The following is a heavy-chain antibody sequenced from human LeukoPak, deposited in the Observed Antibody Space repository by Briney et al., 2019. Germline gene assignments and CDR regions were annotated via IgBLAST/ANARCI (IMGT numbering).Heavy chain of an antibody. J-gene: IGHJ4*02. D-gene: IGHD6-13*01. CDR1: GYTFTSYG. CDR3: ARHKERKQQLVRHNYFDY. CDR2: ISAYNGNT. V-gene: IGHV1-18*01. Sequence: ASVKVSCKASGYTFTSYGISWVRQAPGQGLEWMGWISAYNGNTNYAQKLQGRVTMTTDTSTSTAYMELRSLRSDDTAVYYCARHKERKQQLVRHNYFDYWRQGSLLTVSS.